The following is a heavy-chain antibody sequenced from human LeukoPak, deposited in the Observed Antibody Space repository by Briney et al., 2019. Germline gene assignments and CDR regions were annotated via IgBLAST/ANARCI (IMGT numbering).Heavy chain of an antibody. CDR1: GGSVTSTNW. D-gene: IGHD3-3*01. Sequence: SETLSLTCDVSGGSVTSTNWWTWVRQPPGKGLEWIGEVHLDGRTNYNPSLKSRLIMSMDLPENHLSLKLTSVTAADTDVYYCAREGGFYRPLDYSGQGTLVTVSS. J-gene: IGHJ4*02. CDR3: AREGGFYRPLDY. CDR2: VHLDGRT. V-gene: IGHV4-4*02.